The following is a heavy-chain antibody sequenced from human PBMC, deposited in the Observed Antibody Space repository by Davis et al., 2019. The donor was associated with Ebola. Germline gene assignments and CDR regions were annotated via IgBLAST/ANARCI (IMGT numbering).Heavy chain of an antibody. CDR2: IYYSGST. CDR1: GGSISSSSYY. D-gene: IGHD3-22*01. Sequence: PSETLSLTCTVSGGSISSSSYYWGWIRQPPGKGLEWIGSIYYSGSTNYNPSLKSRVTISVDTSKNQFSLKLSSVTAADTAVYYCARGLTYYYDSSGYSPRFDPWGQGTLVTVSS. CDR3: ARGLTYYYDSSGYSPRFDP. J-gene: IGHJ5*02. V-gene: IGHV4-39*07.